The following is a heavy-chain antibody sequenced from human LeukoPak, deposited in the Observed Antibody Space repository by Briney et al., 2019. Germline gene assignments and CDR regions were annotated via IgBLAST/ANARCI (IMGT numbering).Heavy chain of an antibody. CDR2: IYTSGST. Sequence: GSLRLSCAASGFIFSSAWMSWIRQPAGKGLEWIGRIYTSGSTNYNPSLKSRVTMSVDTSKNQFSLKLSSVTAADTAVYYCARAHYYGSGTYGYYYYMDVWGKGTTVTVSS. V-gene: IGHV4-4*07. CDR3: ARAHYYGSGTYGYYYYMDV. J-gene: IGHJ6*03. D-gene: IGHD3-10*01. CDR1: GFIFSSAW.